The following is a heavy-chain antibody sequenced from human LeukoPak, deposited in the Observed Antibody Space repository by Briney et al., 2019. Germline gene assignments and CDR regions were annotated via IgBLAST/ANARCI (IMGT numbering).Heavy chain of an antibody. CDR3: ARHRGTMVRGVITASDY. Sequence: TSETLSLTCTVSGGSISSRSYYWGWIRQPPGKGLEWIGSIYYSGSTYYNPSLKSRVTISVDTSKNQFSLKLSSVTAADTAVYYCARHRGTMVRGVITASDYWGQGTLVTVSS. CDR2: IYYSGST. J-gene: IGHJ4*02. CDR1: GGSISSRSYY. D-gene: IGHD3-10*01. V-gene: IGHV4-39*01.